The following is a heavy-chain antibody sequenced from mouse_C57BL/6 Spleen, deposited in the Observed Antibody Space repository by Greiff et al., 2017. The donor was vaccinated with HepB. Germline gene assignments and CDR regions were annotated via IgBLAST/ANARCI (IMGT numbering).Heavy chain of an antibody. V-gene: IGHV3-6*01. J-gene: IGHJ2*01. CDR2: ISYDGSN. Sequence: EVQLQESGPGLVKPSQSLSLTCSVTGYSITSGYYWNWIRQFPGNKLEWMGYISYDGSNNYNPSLKIRISITRDTSKNQFFLKCNSVTTEDTATYYCAKNYYDYDEGFDYWGQGTTLTVSS. CDR3: AKNYYDYDEGFDY. D-gene: IGHD2-4*01. CDR1: GYSITSGYY.